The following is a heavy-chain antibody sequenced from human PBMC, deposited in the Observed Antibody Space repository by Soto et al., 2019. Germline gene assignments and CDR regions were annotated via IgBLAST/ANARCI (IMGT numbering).Heavy chain of an antibody. D-gene: IGHD3-10*01. J-gene: IGHJ1*01. CDR2: INHSGST. CDR1: GGSFSGYY. CDR3: ARDRVTMVRGRYIAEYFQH. Sequence: QVQLQQWGAGLLKPSETLSLTCAVYGGSFSGYYWSWIRQPPGKGLEWIGEINHSGSTNYNPSLKSRVTISVDTSKNQFSLWLSSVTAADTAVYYCARDRVTMVRGRYIAEYFQHWGQGTLVTVSS. V-gene: IGHV4-34*01.